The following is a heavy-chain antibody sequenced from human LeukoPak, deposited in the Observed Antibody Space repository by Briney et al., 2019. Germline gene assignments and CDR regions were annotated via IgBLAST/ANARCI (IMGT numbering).Heavy chain of an antibody. CDR1: GGSISSSSFY. D-gene: IGHD2-15*01. V-gene: IGHV4-39*07. Sequence: SETLSLTCTVSGGSISSSSFYWGWIRQPPGKGLEWLGSIHYIGSTSYNPSLQSRVTISVDTSRNQFSLKLTSVTAADTAVYFCARERRSVNYFYYMDVWGKGTTVTVSS. CDR2: IHYIGST. J-gene: IGHJ6*03. CDR3: ARERRSVNYFYYMDV.